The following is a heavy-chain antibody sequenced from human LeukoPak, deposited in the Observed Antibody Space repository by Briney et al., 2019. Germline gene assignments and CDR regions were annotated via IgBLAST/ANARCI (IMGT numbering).Heavy chain of an antibody. J-gene: IGHJ4*02. CDR2: ISGSGGST. V-gene: IGHV3-23*01. CDR1: GFTFSSYA. D-gene: IGHD5-18*01. Sequence: PGGSLRLSCAASGFTFSSYAMSWVRQAPGKGLEWVSAISGSGGSTYYADSVKGRFTISRDNSKNTLYLQMNSLRAEGTAVYYCAKCTGYSYGGLDYWGQGTLVTVSS. CDR3: AKCTGYSYGGLDY.